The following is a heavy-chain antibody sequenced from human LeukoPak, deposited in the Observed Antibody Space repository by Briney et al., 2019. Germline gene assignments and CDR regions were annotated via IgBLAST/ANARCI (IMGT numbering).Heavy chain of an antibody. V-gene: IGHV3-11*04. CDR2: ISSSNSSI. CDR3: ARERIQLWLPPGY. J-gene: IGHJ4*02. D-gene: IGHD5-18*01. Sequence: GGSLRLSCAASGFTFSDYYMSWIRQAPGKGLEWVSYISSSNSSIYYADSVRGRFTISRDNAKNSLYLQMNSLRAEDTAVYYCARERIQLWLPPGYWGQGTLVTVSS. CDR1: GFTFSDYY.